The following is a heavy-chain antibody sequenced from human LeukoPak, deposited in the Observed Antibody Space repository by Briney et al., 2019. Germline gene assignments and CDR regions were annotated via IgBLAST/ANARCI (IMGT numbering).Heavy chain of an antibody. V-gene: IGHV3-7*01. D-gene: IGHD5-12*01. CDR2: INQDGSKE. CDR3: VRDGGVSGYDLLDY. Sequence: GGSLRLSCAASGFTFSSYSMNWVRQAPGKGLEWVAHINQDGSKEYYMDSVKARFTISRDNAKNSLSLQMNSLRAEDTAVYYCVRDGGVSGYDLLDYWGQGTLVTVSS. CDR1: GFTFSSYS. J-gene: IGHJ4*02.